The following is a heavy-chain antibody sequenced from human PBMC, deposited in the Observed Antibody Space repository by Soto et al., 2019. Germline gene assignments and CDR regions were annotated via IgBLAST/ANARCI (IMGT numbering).Heavy chain of an antibody. CDR3: ARPPHSCSGGSCRNFYFDY. Sequence: PGESLKISCKGSGYSFTSYWIGWVRQMPGKGLEWMGIIYPGDSDTRYSPSFQGQVTISADKSISTAYLQWSSLKASDTAMYYCARPPHSCSGGSCRNFYFDYWGQGTLVTVSS. V-gene: IGHV5-51*01. CDR1: GYSFTSYW. CDR2: IYPGDSDT. J-gene: IGHJ4*02. D-gene: IGHD2-15*01.